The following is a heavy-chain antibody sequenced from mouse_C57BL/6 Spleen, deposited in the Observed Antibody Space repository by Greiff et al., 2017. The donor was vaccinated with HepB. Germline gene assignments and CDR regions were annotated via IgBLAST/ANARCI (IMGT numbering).Heavy chain of an antibody. D-gene: IGHD1-1*01. J-gene: IGHJ2*01. Sequence: LVKPGASVKISCKASGYAFSSSWMNWVKQRPGKGLEWIGRIYPGDGDTNYNGKFKGKATLTADKSSSTAYMQLSSLTSEDSAVYFCARRDYGSSPSYYFDYWGQGTTLTVSS. CDR2: IYPGDGDT. CDR3: ARRDYGSSPSYYFDY. CDR1: GYAFSSSW. V-gene: IGHV1-82*01.